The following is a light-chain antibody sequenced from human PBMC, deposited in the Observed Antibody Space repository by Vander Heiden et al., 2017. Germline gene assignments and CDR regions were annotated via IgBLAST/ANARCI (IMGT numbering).Light chain of an antibody. J-gene: IGLJ3*02. CDR3: QSYDSSLSGSKV. CDR1: SSNIGAGYD. Sequence: QSVLTQPPSVSGAPGQRVTISCTGSSSNIGAGYDVTWYQQLPGTAPKLLIYGNSSRPSGFPDRFSGSKSGTSASLAITGLQAEDEADYYCQSYDSSLSGSKVFGGGTKLTVL. V-gene: IGLV1-40*01. CDR2: GNS.